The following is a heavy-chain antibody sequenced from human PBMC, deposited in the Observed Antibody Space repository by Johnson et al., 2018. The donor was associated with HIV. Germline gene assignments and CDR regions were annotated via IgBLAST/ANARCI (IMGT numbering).Heavy chain of an antibody. Sequence: VQLVESGGGLVQPGGSLRLSCAASGFTVSSTYMSWVRQAPGKGLEWVSVIYSGGSTYYADSVKGRFTISRDTSKNTLYLQMNSLRAEDTAVYYCARDIIAAAGISAFDIWGQGTTVTVSS. D-gene: IGHD6-13*01. J-gene: IGHJ3*02. CDR3: ARDIIAAAGISAFDI. V-gene: IGHV3-66*01. CDR2: IYSGGST. CDR1: GFTVSSTY.